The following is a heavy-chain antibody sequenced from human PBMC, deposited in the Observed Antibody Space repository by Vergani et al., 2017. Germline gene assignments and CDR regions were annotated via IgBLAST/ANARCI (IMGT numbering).Heavy chain of an antibody. Sequence: EVQLVESGGGLVKPGGSLRLSCAASGFTFSSNYMSWVRPAPGKGLEWGSVIYSGGSTYYADSVKGRFTISRDNSKNTMYLQMNSLRAEDTAVYYCARVLVTWNLQDEDYYYYYMDVWGKGTTVTVSS. CDR3: ARVLVTWNLQDEDYYYYYMDV. CDR2: IYSGGST. D-gene: IGHD1-7*01. CDR1: GFTFSSNY. V-gene: IGHV3-66*01. J-gene: IGHJ6*03.